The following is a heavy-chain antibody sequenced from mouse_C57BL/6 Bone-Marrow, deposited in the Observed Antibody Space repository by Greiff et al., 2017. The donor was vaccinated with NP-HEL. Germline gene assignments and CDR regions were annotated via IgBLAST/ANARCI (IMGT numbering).Heavy chain of an antibody. Sequence: VQLQQSGAELVRPGASVKLSCTASGFNIKDDYMHWVKQRPEQGLEWVGWIDPENGDTEYASKFQGKATITSDTSSNTAYLQLSSLTSEDTAVYYCTTSNYCAWFAYWGQGTLVTVSA. CDR3: TTSNYCAWFAY. D-gene: IGHD2-5*01. CDR2: IDPENGDT. CDR1: GFNIKDDY. J-gene: IGHJ3*01. V-gene: IGHV14-4*01.